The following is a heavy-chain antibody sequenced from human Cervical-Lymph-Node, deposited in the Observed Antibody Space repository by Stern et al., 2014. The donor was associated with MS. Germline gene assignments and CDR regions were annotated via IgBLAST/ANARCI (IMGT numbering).Heavy chain of an antibody. Sequence: QVQLVQSGPEVKKPGASVTVSCKASGYTFSNFGISWVRQAPGQGLEWMGWIGDLHGNTKYARKRQGRVTMTTDQSTRTAYMELTSLASDDTAVYYCARDGHYATTYFDHWGQGTLVTVSS. CDR3: ARDGHYATTYFDH. CDR1: GYTFSNFG. J-gene: IGHJ4*02. D-gene: IGHD2-8*01. V-gene: IGHV1-18*01. CDR2: IGDLHGNT.